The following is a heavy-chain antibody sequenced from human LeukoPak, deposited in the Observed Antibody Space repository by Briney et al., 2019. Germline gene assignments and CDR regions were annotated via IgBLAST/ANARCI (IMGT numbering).Heavy chain of an antibody. CDR3: ARLFWNRSGRMFDP. V-gene: IGHV4-39*01. D-gene: IGHD1-1*01. J-gene: IGHJ5*02. Sequence: SETLSLTCTVSGGSISSSSYYWGWIRQPPGKGLEWIGSIYYSGSTYYNPSLKSRVTISVDTSKNQFSLKLSSVTAADTAVYYCARLFWNRSGRMFDPWGQGNLVTVSS. CDR2: IYYSGST. CDR1: GGSISSSSYY.